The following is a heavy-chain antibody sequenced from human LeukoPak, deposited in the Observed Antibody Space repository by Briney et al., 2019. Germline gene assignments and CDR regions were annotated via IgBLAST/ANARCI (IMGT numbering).Heavy chain of an antibody. J-gene: IGHJ5*02. CDR1: GGSISSGGYY. CDR3: ARLLYCSGGSCYGGSWFDP. V-gene: IGHV4-61*02. CDR2: IYTSGST. D-gene: IGHD2-15*01. Sequence: SETLSLTCTVSGGSISSGGYYWSWIRQPAGKGLEWIGRIYTSGSTNYNPSLKSRVTMSVDTSKNQFSLKLSSVTAADTAVYYCARLLYCSGGSCYGGSWFDPWGQGTLVTVSS.